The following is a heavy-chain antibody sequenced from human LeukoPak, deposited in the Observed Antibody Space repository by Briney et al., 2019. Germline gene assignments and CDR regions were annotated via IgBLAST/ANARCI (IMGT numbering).Heavy chain of an antibody. D-gene: IGHD6-6*01. V-gene: IGHV4-38-2*01. CDR1: GYSISSGYY. J-gene: IGHJ4*02. CDR2: IYHSGST. CDR3: ARHRYGIAAPGAAY. Sequence: SETLSLTCAVSGYSISSGYYWGWIRQPPGKGLEWIGSIYHSGSTYYNPSLKSRVTISVDTSKNQFFLKLSSVTAADTAVYYCARHRYGIAAPGAAYWGQGTLVTVSS.